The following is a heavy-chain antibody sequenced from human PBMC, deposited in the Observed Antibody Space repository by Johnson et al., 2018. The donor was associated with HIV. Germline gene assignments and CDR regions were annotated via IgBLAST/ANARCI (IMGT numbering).Heavy chain of an antibody. CDR2: INWHGDST. Sequence: VQLVESGGGVVKPGGSLRLSCAASGFTFSNVWMSWVRQAPGKGLEWVSGINWHGDSTGYADSVKGRFTISRDNTKNSLYVQMNSLRAEDTALYYCARGGAYCGGDCYHAFDIWGQGTMVTVSS. D-gene: IGHD2-21*02. J-gene: IGHJ3*02. CDR3: ARGGAYCGGDCYHAFDI. CDR1: GFTFSNVW. V-gene: IGHV3-20*04.